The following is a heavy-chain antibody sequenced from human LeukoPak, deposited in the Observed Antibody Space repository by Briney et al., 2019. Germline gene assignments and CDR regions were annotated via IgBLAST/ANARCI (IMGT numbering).Heavy chain of an antibody. CDR1: GGSISSGDYY. CDR2: MYYSGST. J-gene: IGHJ5*02. V-gene: IGHV4-30-4*01. D-gene: IGHD3-22*01. CDR3: ARAYYYDSRIDP. Sequence: NSSPTLSLTCTVTGGSISSGDYYWSWIRQPPGKGLKWFAYMYYSGSTDYNPSPKSRVTMSADTSKNQLSLKLSSVTAADSAVYYCARAYYYDSRIDPWGQGILVTVSS.